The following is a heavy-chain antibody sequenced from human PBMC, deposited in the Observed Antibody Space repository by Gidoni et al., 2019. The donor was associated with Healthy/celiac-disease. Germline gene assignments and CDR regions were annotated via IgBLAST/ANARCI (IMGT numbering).Heavy chain of an antibody. CDR2: ISYDGSNK. J-gene: IGHJ4*02. D-gene: IGHD4-17*01. CDR1: GFTFMSYG. CDR3: AREYGDSRHY. V-gene: IGHV3-30*03. Sequence: QVQLVESGGGVVQPGRSLRLSCAASGFTFMSYGLHWVRQAPGKGLAWVAVISYDGSNKYYADSVKGRFTISRDNSKNTLYLQMNSLRAEDTAVYYCAREYGDSRHYWGQGTLVTVSS.